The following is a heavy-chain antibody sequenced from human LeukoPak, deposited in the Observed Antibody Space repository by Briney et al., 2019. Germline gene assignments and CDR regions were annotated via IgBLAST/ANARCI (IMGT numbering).Heavy chain of an antibody. CDR1: GFTFSGSA. V-gene: IGHV3-73*01. CDR2: IRSKPNNYAT. Sequence: GGSLRLSCAASGFTFSGSAVHWVRQASGKGLEWVGRIRSKPNNYATAYAASVKGRFAISRDDSKNTAYLQMNSLKTEDTAVYYCTPHGRGDYAPLGGVDYWGQGTLVTVSS. J-gene: IGHJ4*02. D-gene: IGHD4-17*01. CDR3: TPHGRGDYAPLGGVDY.